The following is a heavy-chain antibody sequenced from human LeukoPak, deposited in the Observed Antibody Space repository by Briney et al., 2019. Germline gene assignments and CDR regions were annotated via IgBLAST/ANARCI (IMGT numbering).Heavy chain of an antibody. Sequence: SETLSLTCTVSGYSISSGYYWGWIRQPPGKGLEWIGSIYHSGSTYYNPSLKSRVTISVDTSKTQLSLKLSSVTAADTAVYYCARVSPPGSYFLPPFDYWGQGTLVTVSS. CDR3: ARVSPPGSYFLPPFDY. J-gene: IGHJ4*02. CDR2: IYHSGST. D-gene: IGHD1-26*01. CDR1: GYSISSGYY. V-gene: IGHV4-38-2*02.